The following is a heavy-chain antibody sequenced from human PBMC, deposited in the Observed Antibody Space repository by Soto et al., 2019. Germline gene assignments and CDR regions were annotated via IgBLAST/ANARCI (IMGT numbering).Heavy chain of an antibody. Sequence: ETLSLTCTVSGDSISSSTYYWGWIRQPPGKGLEWIGCIYHTGTTYYNPSLKSRVTISVDTSKNQFSLKLSSVTAADTAVYYCARPYFSSSSMFDYWGQGTLVTVSS. CDR2: IYHTGTT. CDR1: GDSISSSTYY. CDR3: ARPYFSSSSMFDY. J-gene: IGHJ4*02. V-gene: IGHV4-39*01. D-gene: IGHD6-6*01.